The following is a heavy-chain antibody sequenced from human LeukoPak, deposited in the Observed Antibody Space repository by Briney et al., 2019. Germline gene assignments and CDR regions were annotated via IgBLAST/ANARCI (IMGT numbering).Heavy chain of an antibody. CDR2: ISGSDDST. D-gene: IGHD5-18*01. V-gene: IGHV3-23*01. CDR3: ANDLGWIQLNLG. CDR1: GFTISTYG. J-gene: IGHJ4*02. Sequence: GGSLRLSCAASGFTISTYGMNWVRQAPGKGLEWVSTISGSDDSTYYAGSVKGRFTISRDNSKNMLYLHMNSLRAEDTAVYYCANDLGWIQLNLGRGQGTLVTVSS.